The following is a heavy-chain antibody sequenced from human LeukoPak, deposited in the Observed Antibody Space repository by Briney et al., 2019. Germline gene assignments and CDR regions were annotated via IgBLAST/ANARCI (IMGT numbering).Heavy chain of an antibody. CDR2: INQDDTQK. CDR3: AKVGRSGWPLDN. V-gene: IGHV3-7*01. CDR1: GFTFTYYW. Sequence: PGGSLRLSCAASGFTFTYYWMSWVRQAPGKGLEWVANINQDDTQKYYVDSVKGRFAISKDNAKNSLYLQMNSLRVEDTAVYYCAKVGRSGWPLDNWDQGTLVTVSS. D-gene: IGHD6-19*01. J-gene: IGHJ4*02.